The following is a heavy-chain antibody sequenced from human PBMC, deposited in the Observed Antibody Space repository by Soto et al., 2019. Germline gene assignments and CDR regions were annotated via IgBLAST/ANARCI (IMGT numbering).Heavy chain of an antibody. V-gene: IGHV4-31*03. CDR3: ARVPGGGRDGPITPWYYYGMDV. CDR2: IYYSGTT. Sequence: SETLSLTCTVSGGSITIGGYYWSCVRQHPGKGLEWIGYIYYSGTTYYNPSLKSRLSISVDTSKNQFSLRLSSLTAADTAVYYCARVPGGGRDGPITPWYYYGMDVWGQGTTVTVS. CDR1: GGSITIGGYY. D-gene: IGHD3-16*01. J-gene: IGHJ6*02.